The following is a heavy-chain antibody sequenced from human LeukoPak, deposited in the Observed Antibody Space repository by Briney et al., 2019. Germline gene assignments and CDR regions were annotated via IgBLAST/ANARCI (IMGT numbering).Heavy chain of an antibody. J-gene: IGHJ4*02. D-gene: IGHD2-8*02. Sequence: PGGSLRLSCAASGFIFSNYGMYWVRQAPGKGLEWVAFIRHDESNKYYADSVKGRFTISRDNVKNSLYVQMNSLRVEDTAVYYCARYTGWYFDYWGQGTLVTVSS. V-gene: IGHV3-33*01. CDR3: ARYTGWYFDY. CDR1: GFIFSNYG. CDR2: IRHDESNK.